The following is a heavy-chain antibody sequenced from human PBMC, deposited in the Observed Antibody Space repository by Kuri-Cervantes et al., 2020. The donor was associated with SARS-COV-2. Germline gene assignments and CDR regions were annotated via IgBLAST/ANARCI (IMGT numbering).Heavy chain of an antibody. J-gene: IGHJ2*01. CDR1: GYSFTSYW. Sequence: GESLKISCKGSGYSFTSYWISWVRQMPGKGLEWMGRIDPSDSYTNYSPSFQGHVTISADKSISTAYLQWSSLKASDTVMYYCARLVSRGYSYGYWYFDLWGRGTLVTVSS. CDR3: ARLVSRGYSYGYWYFDL. CDR2: IDPSDSYT. V-gene: IGHV5-10-1*01. D-gene: IGHD5-18*01.